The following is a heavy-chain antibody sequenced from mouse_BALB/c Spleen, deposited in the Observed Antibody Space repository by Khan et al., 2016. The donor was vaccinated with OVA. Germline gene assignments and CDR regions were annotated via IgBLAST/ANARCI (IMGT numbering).Heavy chain of an antibody. CDR1: GFTFSNFG. D-gene: IGHD1-1*01. J-gene: IGHJ3*01. CDR3: TRRHNTYAWFAY. Sequence: EVELVESFLFLVQPGGSRKLSCAASGFTFSNFGMHWVRQAPEKGLEWVAYISSGSNNIYYADSVKGRFTISRDNPENTLFLQMTSLRSEDTAIYYCTRRHNTYAWFAYWGQGTLVTVSA. V-gene: IGHV5-17*02. CDR2: ISSGSNNI.